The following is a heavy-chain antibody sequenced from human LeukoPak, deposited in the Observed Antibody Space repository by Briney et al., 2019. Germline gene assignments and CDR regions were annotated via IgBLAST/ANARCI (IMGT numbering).Heavy chain of an antibody. CDR3: ARARREWKIDTFDM. CDR2: VDHTGST. Sequence: SETLSLTCSVSDDSITMYYWTWIRQLPGKGLEWIGYVDHTGSTNFNPSLNGRVSISRDTTKNLFSLRLRSVTAADTAVYYCARARREWKIDTFDMWGQGTMVTVSS. J-gene: IGHJ3*02. V-gene: IGHV4-59*01. D-gene: IGHD3-3*01. CDR1: DDSITMYY.